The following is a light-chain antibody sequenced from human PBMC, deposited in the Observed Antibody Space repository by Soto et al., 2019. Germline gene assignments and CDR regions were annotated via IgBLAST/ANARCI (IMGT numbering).Light chain of an antibody. Sequence: QSVLTQPASVSGSPGQSITISCAGTSSDVGAYNYVAWYQQHPGKAPKLIVYDVTNRPSGVSNRLSGSKSGNTASLTISGLQAEDEADYYCSSFTSRSTPFVFGTGTKVTVL. V-gene: IGLV2-14*01. J-gene: IGLJ1*01. CDR2: DVT. CDR3: SSFTSRSTPFV. CDR1: SSDVGAYNY.